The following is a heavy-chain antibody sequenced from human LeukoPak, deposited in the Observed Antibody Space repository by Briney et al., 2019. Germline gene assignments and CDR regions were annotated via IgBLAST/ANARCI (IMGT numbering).Heavy chain of an antibody. J-gene: IGHJ4*02. CDR1: GFTFNKYA. CDR3: AKDFFVAGTFHGTFDY. D-gene: IGHD2-21*01. V-gene: IGHV3-23*01. CDR2: ISGSGVSI. Sequence: GGSLRLSCVASGFTFNKYAVGWVRQAPGKGLEWVSGISGSGVSIYYTDSVKGRFTNSRDNSKSTVYLQMNSLRAEDTAIYYCAKDFFVAGTFHGTFDYWGQGTLVTVSS.